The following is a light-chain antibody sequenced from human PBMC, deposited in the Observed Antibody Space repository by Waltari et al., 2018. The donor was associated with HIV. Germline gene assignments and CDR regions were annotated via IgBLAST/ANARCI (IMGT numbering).Light chain of an antibody. V-gene: IGKV1-33*01. CDR1: QDISNY. Sequence: DIQMTQSPSSLSTSVGDRVTITCQASQDISNYLNWYQQKPGKAPKLLISDASKLETGVPSRFSGSGSGTDFTFTISSLQPEDIATYYCQHYDNLPLTFGGGTKVEIK. CDR3: QHYDNLPLT. J-gene: IGKJ4*01. CDR2: DAS.